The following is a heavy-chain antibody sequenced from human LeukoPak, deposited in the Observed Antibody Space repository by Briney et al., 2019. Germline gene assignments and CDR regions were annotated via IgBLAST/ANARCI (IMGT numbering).Heavy chain of an antibody. D-gene: IGHD3-3*01. CDR2: ISSSSSYI. J-gene: IGHJ4*02. CDR3: ARDSILEWLPLDY. CDR1: GFTFSSYS. Sequence: GGSLRLSCAASGFTFSSYSMNWVRQAPGKGLEWVSSISSSSSYIYYADSVKGRFTISRDNAKNSLYLQMNSLRAEDTAVYYCARDSILEWLPLDYWGQGTLVTVSS. V-gene: IGHV3-21*01.